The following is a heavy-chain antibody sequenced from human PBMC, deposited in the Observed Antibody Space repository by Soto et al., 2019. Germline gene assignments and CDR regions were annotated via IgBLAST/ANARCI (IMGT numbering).Heavy chain of an antibody. Sequence: VGSLRLSCAASGFTFSSHAMHWVRQAPGRGLEWLAGLLFDGTNDFYADTVKGRAAVSRDNSKNTLYLQLENLGPQDTAVYYCARGHERFSLWHLDHWGLGTLVTVSS. J-gene: IGHJ4*02. V-gene: IGHV3-30*09. D-gene: IGHD2-21*01. CDR3: ARGHERFSLWHLDH. CDR2: LLFDGTND. CDR1: GFTFSSHA.